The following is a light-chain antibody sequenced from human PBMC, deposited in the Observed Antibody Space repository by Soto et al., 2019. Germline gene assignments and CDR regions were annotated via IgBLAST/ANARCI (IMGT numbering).Light chain of an antibody. J-gene: IGLJ2*01. CDR2: GNN. Sequence: QSVLTQPPSVSGAPGQRVTISCTGSRSNLGAGYDVHWYQQLPGTAPKLLVFGNNNRPSGVPDRFSGSKSGTSASLAITGLQAQDEADYYCQSYDTSVSGTHVLFGGGTQLTVL. CDR3: QSYDTSVSGTHVL. V-gene: IGLV1-40*01. CDR1: RSNLGAGYD.